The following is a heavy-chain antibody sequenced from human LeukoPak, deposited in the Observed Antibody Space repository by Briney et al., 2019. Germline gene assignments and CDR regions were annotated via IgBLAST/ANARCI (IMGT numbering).Heavy chain of an antibody. CDR2: IRYDGNNK. D-gene: IGHD1-14*01. V-gene: IGHV3-30*02. CDR3: AKDNPLDY. CDR1: GFTFSNYG. Sequence: GGSLRLSCGVSGFTFSNYGMLWVRQAPGKGLEWVAFIRYDGNNKLYADSVKGRSTISRDNSKNTVYLHINSLRTEDTALYYCAKDNPLDYWGQGTLVIVSS. J-gene: IGHJ4*02.